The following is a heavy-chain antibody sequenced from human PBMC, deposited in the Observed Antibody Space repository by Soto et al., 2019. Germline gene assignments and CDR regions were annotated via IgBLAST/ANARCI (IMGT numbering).Heavy chain of an antibody. V-gene: IGHV1-8*01. D-gene: IGHD3-10*01. CDR3: ERGRSSGSYYLLDY. Sequence: ASLKVSCKASGNTFTSYDINWVRQSTGHGLEWMGWINPNSGNIGYAQKFQGRVTMTRDTAIRTAYMEVSRLRADDTAVYYCERGRSSGSYYLLDYWGQGTLVTVSS. CDR1: GNTFTSYD. J-gene: IGHJ4*02. CDR2: INPNSGNI.